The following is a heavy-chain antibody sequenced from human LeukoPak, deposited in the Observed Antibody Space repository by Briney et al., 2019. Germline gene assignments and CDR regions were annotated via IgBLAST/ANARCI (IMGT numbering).Heavy chain of an antibody. V-gene: IGHV1-2*06. J-gene: IGHJ5*02. D-gene: IGHD2-8*01. CDR2: INPNSGGT. CDR3: ARGVLMVYALGIPKNWFDP. CDR1: GYTFTGYY. Sequence: ASVKVSCKASGYTFTGYYMHWVRQAPGQGLEWMGRINPNSGGTNYAQKFQGRVTMTRDTSISTAYMEQSRLRSDDTAVYYCARGVLMVYALGIPKNWFDPWGQGTLVTVSS.